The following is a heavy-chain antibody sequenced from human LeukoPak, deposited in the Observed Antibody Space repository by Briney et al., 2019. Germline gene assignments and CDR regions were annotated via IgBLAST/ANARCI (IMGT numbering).Heavy chain of an antibody. CDR1: GFTFSSYA. CDR3: AKAPRPWVGGATGSRYYFHY. J-gene: IGHJ4*02. D-gene: IGHD1-26*01. Sequence: GGSLRLSCAASGFTFSSYAMHWVRQAPGKGLEWVAVISHDGSNKYYADSVKGRFTISRDNSKNTLYLQMNSLRAEDTAVYYCAKAPRPWVGGATGSRYYFHYWGQGTLVTVSS. CDR2: ISHDGSNK. V-gene: IGHV3-30*04.